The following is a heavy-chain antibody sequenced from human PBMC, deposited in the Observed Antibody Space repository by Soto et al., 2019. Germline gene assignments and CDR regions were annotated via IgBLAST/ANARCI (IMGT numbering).Heavy chain of an antibody. J-gene: IGHJ5*02. CDR3: PRVLPPFDP. V-gene: IGHV1-18*01. CDR2: INAYNGNT. Sequence: QVQLVQSGAEVKKPGASVKVSCKASGYTFTSYGISWVRQAPGQGLEWMGWINAYNGNTNYAQKLQGRVTLTTATPTSTAYMELRSLRSDDTTVDHCPRVLPPFDPWGQGTLVTVSS. CDR1: GYTFTSYG.